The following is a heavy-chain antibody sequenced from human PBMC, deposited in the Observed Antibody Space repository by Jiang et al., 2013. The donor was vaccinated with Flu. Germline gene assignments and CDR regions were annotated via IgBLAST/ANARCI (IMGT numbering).Heavy chain of an antibody. CDR2: IKEDGSEK. V-gene: IGHV3-7*01. CDR1: GFTFSSYY. D-gene: IGHD4-17*01. J-gene: IGHJ4*02. CDR3: ARGGHTRCDY. Sequence: PGGSLRLSCAASGFTFSSYYMSWVRQAPGKGLEWVANIKEDGSEKNSVDSVKGRFTISRDNAKNSLYLQMNSLRTEDTAVYYCARGGHTRCDYWGQGTLVTVSS.